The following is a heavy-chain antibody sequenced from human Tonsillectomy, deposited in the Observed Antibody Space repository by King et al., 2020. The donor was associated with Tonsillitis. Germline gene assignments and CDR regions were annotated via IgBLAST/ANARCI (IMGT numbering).Heavy chain of an antibody. CDR2: IYYTGYT. Sequence: MQLQESGPGLVKPSETLSLTCTVSGGSISSYYWSWIRQPPGKGLEWIGYIYYTGYTNYNPSLKSRVTISVDTSKNQFSLKLSSVTAAYTAVYYCARRGVGSYSNFDYWGQGTLVTVSS. V-gene: IGHV4-59*08. CDR1: GGSISSYY. D-gene: IGHD1-26*01. J-gene: IGHJ4*02. CDR3: ARRGVGSYSNFDY.